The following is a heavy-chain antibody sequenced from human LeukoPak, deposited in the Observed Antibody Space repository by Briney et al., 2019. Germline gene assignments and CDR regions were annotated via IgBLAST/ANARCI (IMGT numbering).Heavy chain of an antibody. CDR3: ARDRFGGYGAFDI. J-gene: IGHJ3*02. D-gene: IGHD3-10*01. CDR2: IYYSGST. Sequence: SETLSLTCTVSGGSISSYYWSWIRQPPGKGLEWIGYIYYSGSTNYNPSLKSRVTISVDTSKNQFSLKLSSVTVADTAVHYCARDRFGGYGAFDIWGQGTMVTVSS. V-gene: IGHV4-59*01. CDR1: GGSISSYY.